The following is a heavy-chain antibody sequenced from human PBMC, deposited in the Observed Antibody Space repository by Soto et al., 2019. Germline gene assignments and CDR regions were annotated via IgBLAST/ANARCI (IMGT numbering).Heavy chain of an antibody. CDR2: INPSGGST. CDR1: GYTFTSYY. CDR3: ARDKRVLYSSGWYYYGMDV. Sequence: ASVKVSCKASGYTFTSYYMHWVRQAPGQGLEWMGIINPSGGSTSYAQKFQGRVTMTRDTSTSTVYMELSSLRSEDTAVYYCARDKRVLYSSGWYYYGMDVWGQGTTVTVSS. D-gene: IGHD6-19*01. J-gene: IGHJ6*02. V-gene: IGHV1-46*01.